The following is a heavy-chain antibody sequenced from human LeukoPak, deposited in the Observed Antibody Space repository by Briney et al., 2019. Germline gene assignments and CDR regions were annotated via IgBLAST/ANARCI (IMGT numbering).Heavy chain of an antibody. J-gene: IGHJ6*03. V-gene: IGHV4-34*01. Sequence: SETLSLTCAVYGGSFSGYYWSWIRQPPGKGLEWIGEINHSGSTNYNPSLKSRVTISVDTSKNQFSLKLSSVTAADTAVYYCARVRLGYCSSTSCRSREYYYYYMDVWGKGTTVTVPS. CDR2: INHSGST. CDR3: ARVRLGYCSSTSCRSREYYYYYMDV. D-gene: IGHD2-2*01. CDR1: GGSFSGYY.